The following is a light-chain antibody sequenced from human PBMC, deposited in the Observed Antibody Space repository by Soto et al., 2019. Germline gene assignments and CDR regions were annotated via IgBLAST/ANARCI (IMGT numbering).Light chain of an antibody. Sequence: QSALTQPASVSGSPGQSITSSCSGTTSDFGGYRYVSWYQHYPDKAPKLIIYEVSDRPSGVSDRFSGSKSGNTASLTISGLQAEDEADYYCSSYTSSRTLVFGGGTKLTVL. CDR2: EVS. CDR3: SSYTSSRTLV. CDR1: TSDFGGYRY. V-gene: IGLV2-14*01. J-gene: IGLJ2*01.